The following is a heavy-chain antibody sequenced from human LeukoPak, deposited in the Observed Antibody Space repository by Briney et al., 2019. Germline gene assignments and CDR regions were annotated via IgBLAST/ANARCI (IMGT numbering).Heavy chain of an antibody. CDR1: GFSVSSNY. V-gene: IGHV3-53*01. CDR3: ARDSRRILPSD. CDR2: IYSGDST. D-gene: IGHD2-15*01. J-gene: IGHJ4*02. Sequence: GGSLRVSCAASGFSVSSNYMSWVRQAPGKGLEWVSVIYSGDSTNYTDSVKGRFTISRDKSKNTVYLQMNGLRAEDTAVCLCARDSRRILPSDWGQGTLVTVSS.